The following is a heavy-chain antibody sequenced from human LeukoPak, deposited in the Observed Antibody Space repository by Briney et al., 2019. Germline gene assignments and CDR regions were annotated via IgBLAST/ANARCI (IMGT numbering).Heavy chain of an antibody. V-gene: IGHV3-23*01. J-gene: IGHJ4*02. CDR2: ISGSGGST. CDR1: GFTFSSYA. CDR3: AEDQDVGYYDSSGYYDY. D-gene: IGHD3-22*01. Sequence: GGSLRLSCAASGFTFSSYAMSWVRQAPGKGLEWVSAISGSGGSTYYADSVKGRFTISRDNSKNTLYLQMNSLRAEDTAVYYCAEDQDVGYYDSSGYYDYWGQGTLVTVSS.